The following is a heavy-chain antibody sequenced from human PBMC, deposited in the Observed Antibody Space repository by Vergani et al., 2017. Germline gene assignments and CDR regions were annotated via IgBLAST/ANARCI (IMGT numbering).Heavy chain of an antibody. CDR2: ISRDGGDT. J-gene: IGHJ5*01. D-gene: IGHD1-1*01. V-gene: IGHV3-64*01. CDR3: ARGGARGTTLSTTWFDS. CDR1: GFTFRNYI. Sequence: EVDLVESGGGLAQPGGSLRLSCEASGFTFRNYIMHWVRQTPGRGLEYVSGISRDGGDTYHANSVRGRFTISRDNSKNTVYLQMGSLETEDTAVYYCARGGARGTTLSTTWFDSWGQGTLVTVSS.